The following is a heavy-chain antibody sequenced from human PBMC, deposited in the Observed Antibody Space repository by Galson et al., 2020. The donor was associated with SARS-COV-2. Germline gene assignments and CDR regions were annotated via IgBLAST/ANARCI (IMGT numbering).Heavy chain of an antibody. Sequence: SETLSLTCAVYGGSFKTYYWTCIRQSPGKGLQWIGEINHRGSTNYDPSLQGRVAISVDTSKNQFSLRLSPVTAADTAVYYCVRGAEERRIIVVVPYYYRGMDVWGGGTAVTVSS. CDR2: INHRGST. D-gene: IGHD2-2*01. J-gene: IGHJ6*03. CDR3: VRGAEERRIIVVVPYYYRGMDV. V-gene: IGHV4-34*01. CDR1: GGSFKTYY.